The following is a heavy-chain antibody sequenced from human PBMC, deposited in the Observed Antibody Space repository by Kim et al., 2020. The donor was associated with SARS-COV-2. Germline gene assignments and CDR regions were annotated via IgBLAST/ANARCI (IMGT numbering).Heavy chain of an antibody. D-gene: IGHD6-13*01. Sequence: GGSLRLSCAASGFTFSSYAMHWVRQAPGKGLEWVAVISYDGSNKYYADSVKGRFTISRDNSKNTLYLQMNSLRAEDTAVYYCARDAGIAAAGISHWGQGTLVTVSS. J-gene: IGHJ4*02. CDR1: GFTFSSYA. V-gene: IGHV3-30-3*01. CDR2: ISYDGSNK. CDR3: ARDAGIAAAGISH.